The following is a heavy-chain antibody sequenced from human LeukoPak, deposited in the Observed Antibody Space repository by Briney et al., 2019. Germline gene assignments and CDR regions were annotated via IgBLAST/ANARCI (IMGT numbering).Heavy chain of an antibody. CDR1: GFTVSSKY. J-gene: IGHJ6*02. CDR3: ASRGEYSSSWYGMDV. D-gene: IGHD6-13*01. Sequence: GGSLRLSCVVSGFTVSSKYMTWVRQAPGKGLEWVSVFYSSGTTSYADSVMGRFIISRDNSKNTLYLQMNSLRAEDTAVYYCASRGEYSSSWYGMDVWGQGTTVIVSS. V-gene: IGHV3-53*01. CDR2: FYSSGTT.